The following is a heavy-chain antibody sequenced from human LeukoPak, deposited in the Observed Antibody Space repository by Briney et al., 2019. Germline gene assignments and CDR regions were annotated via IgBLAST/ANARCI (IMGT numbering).Heavy chain of an antibody. Sequence: SETLSLTCAVSGDSITSGGYSWSWIPQTPGKGLEWIAYIHDSGSTYNNPSLKSRLSISIDTSKNQFSLKLNSVTAADTAVYYCARVVAAAGNNWFDPWGQGTLVTVSS. CDR3: ARVVAAAGNNWFDP. V-gene: IGHV4-30-4*07. D-gene: IGHD6-25*01. J-gene: IGHJ5*02. CDR2: IHDSGST. CDR1: GDSITSGGYS.